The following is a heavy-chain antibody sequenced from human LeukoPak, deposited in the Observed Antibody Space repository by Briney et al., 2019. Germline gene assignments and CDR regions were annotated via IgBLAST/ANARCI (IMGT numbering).Heavy chain of an antibody. Sequence: SETLSLTCAVYGGSFSGYYWSWIRQPPGKGLEWIGAINHSGSNNYNPSLKSRVTISVDTSKNQCSLKLSSVTAADTAVYYCARWFGQLRYFAWLDHPPNWFDPWGQGTLVTVSS. CDR1: GGSFSGYY. CDR3: ARWFGQLRYFAWLDHPPNWFDP. J-gene: IGHJ5*02. CDR2: INHSGSN. D-gene: IGHD3-9*01. V-gene: IGHV4-34*01.